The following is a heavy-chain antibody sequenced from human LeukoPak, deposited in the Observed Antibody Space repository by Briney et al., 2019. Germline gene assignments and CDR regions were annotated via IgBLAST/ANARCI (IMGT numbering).Heavy chain of an antibody. CDR2: ISAYNGNT. CDR1: GYTFTTYY. D-gene: IGHD6-13*01. J-gene: IGHJ3*01. CDR3: AREEGAPIAAANV. Sequence: ASVKVSFKASGYTFTTYYISWVRQAPGQGLEWMGWISAYNGNTNYAQKFQGRVTMTTDTSTSTAYMELRSLRSDDTAVYYCAREEGAPIAAANVWGLGTKVTVSS. V-gene: IGHV1-18*01.